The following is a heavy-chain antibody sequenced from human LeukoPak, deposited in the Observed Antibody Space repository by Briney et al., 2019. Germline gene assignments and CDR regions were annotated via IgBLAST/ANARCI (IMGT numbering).Heavy chain of an antibody. CDR1: GYTLTELS. V-gene: IGHV1-8*01. J-gene: IGHJ4*02. Sequence: ASVKVSCKVSGYTLTELSMHWVRQATGQGLEWMGWMNPNSGNTGYAQKFQGRVTMTRNTSISTAYMELSSLRSEDTAVYYCARGVGVVTATNYYFDYWGQGTLVTVSS. D-gene: IGHD2-21*02. CDR2: MNPNSGNT. CDR3: ARGVGVVTATNYYFDY.